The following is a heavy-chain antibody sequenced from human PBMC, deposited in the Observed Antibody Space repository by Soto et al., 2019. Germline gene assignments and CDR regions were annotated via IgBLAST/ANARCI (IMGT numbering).Heavy chain of an antibody. CDR3: ARWRLVATTSYNYNGMDV. CDR1: GGTFSSYA. J-gene: IGHJ6*01. CDR2: IIPIFGTA. Sequence: QVQLVQSGAEVKKPGSSVKVSCKASGGTFSSYAISWVRQAPGQGLEWMGGIIPIFGTANYAQKLQGRVTITADESTRTASMELSSLRSEDTAVYYGARWRLVATTSYNYNGMDVWGQGTTVTVSS. D-gene: IGHD5-12*01. V-gene: IGHV1-69*01.